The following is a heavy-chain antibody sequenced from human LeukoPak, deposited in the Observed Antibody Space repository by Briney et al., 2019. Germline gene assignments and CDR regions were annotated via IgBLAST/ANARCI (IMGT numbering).Heavy chain of an antibody. Sequence: SETLSLTCTVSGGSISSYYWSWIRQPPGKGLEWIGYISYSGSTNYNPSLKSRVTISVDTSENQFSLKLSSVTAADTAVYYCARGPRYDSSGCFLDYWGQGTLVTVSS. D-gene: IGHD3-22*01. CDR3: ARGPRYDSSGCFLDY. V-gene: IGHV4-59*01. CDR1: GGSISSYY. CDR2: ISYSGST. J-gene: IGHJ4*02.